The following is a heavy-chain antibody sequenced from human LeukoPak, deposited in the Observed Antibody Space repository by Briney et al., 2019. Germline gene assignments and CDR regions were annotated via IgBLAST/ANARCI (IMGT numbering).Heavy chain of an antibody. D-gene: IGHD6-6*01. Sequence: GGSLRLSCAASGFTFSSYWMSWVRQAPGKGLEWVANIKQDGSEKYYVDSVKGRFTISRDNAKNSLYLQMNSLRAEDTAVYYCARGEVAARGLPPSYYYYYGMDVWGQGTTVTVSS. CDR3: ARGEVAARGLPPSYYYYYGMDV. CDR1: GFTFSSYW. J-gene: IGHJ6*02. CDR2: IKQDGSEK. V-gene: IGHV3-7*03.